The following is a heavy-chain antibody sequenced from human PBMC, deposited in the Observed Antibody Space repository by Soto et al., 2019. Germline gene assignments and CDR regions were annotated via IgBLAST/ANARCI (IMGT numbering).Heavy chain of an antibody. CDR2: IYFSGST. J-gene: IGHJ4*02. Sequence: SETLSLTCTVSGDSISSYYWSWIRQPPGKGLEWIWYIYFSGSTNYNPSLKSRVTISVDTSKNHFSLKLASVTAADTAVYYCARGRGAGYWGQGTLVTVSS. CDR1: GDSISSYY. V-gene: IGHV4-59*01. CDR3: ARGRGAGY.